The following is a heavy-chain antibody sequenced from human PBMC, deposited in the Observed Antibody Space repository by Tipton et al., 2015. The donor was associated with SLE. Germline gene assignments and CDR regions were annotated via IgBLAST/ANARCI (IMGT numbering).Heavy chain of an antibody. Sequence: TLSLTCTVSGGSISSYYWSWIRQPAGKGLEWIGRIYTSGSTYYNPSLKSRVTISVDTSKNQFSLKLSSVTAADTAVYYCARNGCSGGSCYPFDYWGQGTLVTVSS. CDR2: IYTSGST. D-gene: IGHD2-15*01. J-gene: IGHJ4*02. CDR3: ARNGCSGGSCYPFDY. CDR1: GGSISSYY. V-gene: IGHV4-4*07.